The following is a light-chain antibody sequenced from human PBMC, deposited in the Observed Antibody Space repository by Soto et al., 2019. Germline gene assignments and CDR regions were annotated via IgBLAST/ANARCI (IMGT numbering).Light chain of an antibody. CDR2: GAS. J-gene: IGKJ1*01. V-gene: IGKV3D-20*02. CDR1: QSVSNNY. Sequence: EIVLTQSPGTLSLSPGERATLSCRAIQSVSNNYLAWYQQKPGQASRLLIYGASNRATGIPDRFSGSGSGTDFTLTISNLEPEDFAVYYCQQHSHWPPWTFGQGTKVDIK. CDR3: QQHSHWPPWT.